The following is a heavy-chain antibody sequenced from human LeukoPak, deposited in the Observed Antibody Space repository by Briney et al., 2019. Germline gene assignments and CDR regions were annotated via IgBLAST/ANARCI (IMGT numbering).Heavy chain of an antibody. CDR2: ICYSGGT. J-gene: IGHJ4*02. CDR3: ARARDGYNYVNYLDN. V-gene: IGHV4-31*03. Sequence: KPSETLSLTCTVSGGSISSGAYSWNWIRQHPGKGLEWIGYICYSGGTYYNPSLKSRVTISVDTSKNQFSLKLNFVTAADSAVYYCARARDGYNYVNYLDNWGQGTLFTVSS. CDR1: GGSISSGAYS. D-gene: IGHD5-24*01.